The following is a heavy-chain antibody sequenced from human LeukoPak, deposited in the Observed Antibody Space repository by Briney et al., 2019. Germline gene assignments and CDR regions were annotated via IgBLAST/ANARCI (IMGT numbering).Heavy chain of an antibody. CDR2: INPSGGST. J-gene: IGHJ4*02. D-gene: IGHD2-21*01. CDR1: GYTFTSYY. V-gene: IGHV1-46*01. Sequence: RASVKVSCKASGYTFTSYYMHWVRQAPGQGLEWMGIINPSGGSTSYAQKFQDRVTMTRDTSTTTVYMELSSLRSEDTAVYYCARAPYCGGDCYDYWGQGTLVTVSS. CDR3: ARAPYCGGDCYDY.